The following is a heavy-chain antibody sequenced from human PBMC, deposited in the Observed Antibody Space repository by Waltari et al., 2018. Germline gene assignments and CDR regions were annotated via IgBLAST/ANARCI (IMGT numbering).Heavy chain of an antibody. V-gene: IGHV1-18*01. CDR3: AHSDYRSSWYTMDV. CDR2: VSGYDENT. J-gene: IGHJ6*02. D-gene: IGHD6-13*01. Sequence: VKLVQPGGEVKKPGASVKVSCTASGYPFIITGISWVRQAPGQGLERVGWVSGYDENTKYARKFQGRVSLTADTATNTAYMELTSLTADDTAVYYCAHSDYRSSWYTMDVWGQGTTVSVSS. CDR1: GYPFIITG.